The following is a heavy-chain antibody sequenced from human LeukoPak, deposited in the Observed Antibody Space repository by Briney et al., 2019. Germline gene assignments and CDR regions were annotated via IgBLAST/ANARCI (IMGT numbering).Heavy chain of an antibody. CDR2: IYTSGST. CDR1: GGSISRGSYY. V-gene: IGHV4-61*02. J-gene: IGHJ6*03. D-gene: IGHD6-13*01. Sequence: SETLSLTCTVSGGSISRGSYYWSWIRQPAGKGLEWIGRIYTSGSTNYNPSLKSRVTISVDTSKNQFSLKLSSVTAADTAVYYCARGIAAAGLYYYYYMDVWGKGTTVTVSS. CDR3: ARGIAAAGLYYYYYMDV.